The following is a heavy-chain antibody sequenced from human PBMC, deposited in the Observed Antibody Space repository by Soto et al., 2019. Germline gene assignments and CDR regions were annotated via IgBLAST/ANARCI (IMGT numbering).Heavy chain of an antibody. Sequence: QVQLVQSGAEVRKSGSSVKVSCKASGSTFSKYAINWVRQAPGQGLEWMGGIIPVYGTTDYAQNVQGSVTIDPDEPTSTVYMDMSSLRPEVTAVYYCARGKKVYCRSTSCLPPPSYLYYYFAMDFWGQGTTVTVSS. CDR2: IIPVYGTT. CDR1: GSTFSKYA. J-gene: IGHJ6*02. D-gene: IGHD2-2*01. CDR3: ARGKKVYCRSTSCLPPPSYLYYYFAMDF. V-gene: IGHV1-69*01.